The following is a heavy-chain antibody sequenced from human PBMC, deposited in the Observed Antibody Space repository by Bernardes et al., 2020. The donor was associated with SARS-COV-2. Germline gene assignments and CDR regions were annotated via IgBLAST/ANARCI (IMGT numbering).Heavy chain of an antibody. Sequence: GGSLRLSCAASGFTFRTSDMHWVRQTTGTGLEWVSGIGTAGDTYYADTVKGRFTISREDAENSLYLQMDSLRAGDTAVYYCSRGFLRRASHDTFDIWGQGTMVAVSS. J-gene: IGHJ3*02. CDR2: IGTAGDT. CDR3: SRGFLRRASHDTFDI. V-gene: IGHV3-13*04. CDR1: GFTFRTSD. D-gene: IGHD3-3*01.